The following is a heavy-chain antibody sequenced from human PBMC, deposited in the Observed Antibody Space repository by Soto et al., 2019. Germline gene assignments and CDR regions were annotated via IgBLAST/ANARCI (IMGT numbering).Heavy chain of an antibody. J-gene: IGHJ4*02. V-gene: IGHV3-7*05. CDR3: ASGGHVDS. Sequence: EVQLVESGGGLVQPGGSLRLSCAASGFTFSAYWMTWIRQAPGRGLEWVANIKPDGSDKFYVGSVKGRFTISRDNAKNSLYLQMNSLSAEDPAVYYCASGGHVDSCGQGTLVTVSS. D-gene: IGHD3-16*01. CDR1: GFTFSAYW. CDR2: IKPDGSDK.